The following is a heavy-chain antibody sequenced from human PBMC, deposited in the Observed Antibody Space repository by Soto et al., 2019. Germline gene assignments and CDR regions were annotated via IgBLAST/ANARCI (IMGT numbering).Heavy chain of an antibody. V-gene: IGHV4-39*02. CDR2: IYYSGST. CDR1: GGSIGSSSYY. D-gene: IGHD2-2*01. Sequence: SETLSLTCTVSGGSIGSSSYYWGWIRQPPGKGLEWIGSIYYSGSTYYNPSLKSRVTISVDTSKNQFSLKLSSVTAADTAVYYCARDQEVQGKEYQPSLYYYYYYMDVWGKGTTVTVSS. J-gene: IGHJ6*03. CDR3: ARDQEVQGKEYQPSLYYYYYYMDV.